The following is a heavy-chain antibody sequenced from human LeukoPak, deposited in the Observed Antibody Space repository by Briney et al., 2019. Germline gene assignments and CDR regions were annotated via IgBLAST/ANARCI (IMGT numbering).Heavy chain of an antibody. CDR1: GFTFSNYW. D-gene: IGHD3-10*01. CDR3: ARDKKSGESSEIDY. Sequence: GGSLRLSCAASGFTFSNYWVHWVRQAPGKGLVWVSRINRDGSTTKYADSVKGRSTVSRDNAKNTLNLQMNSLRAEDTAVYYCARDKKSGESSEIDYWGQGTLVTVSS. J-gene: IGHJ4*02. V-gene: IGHV3-74*03. CDR2: INRDGSTT.